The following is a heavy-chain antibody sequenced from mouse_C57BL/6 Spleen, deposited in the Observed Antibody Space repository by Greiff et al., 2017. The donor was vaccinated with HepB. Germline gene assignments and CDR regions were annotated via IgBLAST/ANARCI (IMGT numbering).Heavy chain of an antibody. V-gene: IGHV1-26*01. D-gene: IGHD1-1*02. CDR1: GYTFTDYY. Sequence: VQLQQSGPELVKPGASVKISCKASGYTFTDYYMNWVKQSHGKSLEWIGDINPNNGGTSYNQKFKGKATLTVDKSSSTAYMELRSLTSEDSAVYYCARPYGVDYWGQGTTLTVSS. CDR3: ARPYGVDY. CDR2: INPNNGGT. J-gene: IGHJ2*01.